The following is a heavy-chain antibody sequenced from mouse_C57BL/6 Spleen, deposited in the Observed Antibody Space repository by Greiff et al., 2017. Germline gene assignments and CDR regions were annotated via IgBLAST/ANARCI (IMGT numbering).Heavy chain of an antibody. CDR3: ARRGYLYAMDY. V-gene: IGHV1-61*01. CDR2: IYPSDSET. Sequence: QVQLQQPGAELVRPGSSVKLSCKASGYTFTSYWMDWVKQRPGQGLEWIGNIYPSDSETHYNQKFKDKATLTVDKSSRTAYMQLSSLTSEDSAGYYCARRGYLYAMDYWGQGTSVTVSS. J-gene: IGHJ4*01. CDR1: GYTFTSYW. D-gene: IGHD2-2*01.